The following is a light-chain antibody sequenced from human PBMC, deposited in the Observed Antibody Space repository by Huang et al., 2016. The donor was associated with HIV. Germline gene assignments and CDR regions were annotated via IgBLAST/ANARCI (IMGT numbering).Light chain of an antibody. CDR3: QQSYSALSS. Sequence: IQMTQSPTSLSASVGDRVSITCRASQSISTYLNWDQQKPGKAPKLLNSSASSLHSGVPSRFSGSGSGTDFTLTIKGLQLDDFATYYCQQSYSALSSFGPGTRL. V-gene: IGKV1-39*01. CDR2: SAS. CDR1: QSISTY. J-gene: IGKJ5*01.